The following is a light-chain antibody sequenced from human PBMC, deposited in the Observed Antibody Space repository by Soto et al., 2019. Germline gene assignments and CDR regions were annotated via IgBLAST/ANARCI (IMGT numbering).Light chain of an antibody. CDR1: RSDVGDYKY. V-gene: IGLV2-11*01. CDR3: CSYAGSYTLI. J-gene: IGLJ2*01. CDR2: DVS. Sequence: QSVLTQPRSVSGSPGQSVTISCTGTRSDVGDYKYVSWYQQHPGKVPKVMIYDVSKRPSGVPDRFSGSKSGNTASLTISGLQAEDEADYYCCSYAGSYTLIFGGGTKLTAL.